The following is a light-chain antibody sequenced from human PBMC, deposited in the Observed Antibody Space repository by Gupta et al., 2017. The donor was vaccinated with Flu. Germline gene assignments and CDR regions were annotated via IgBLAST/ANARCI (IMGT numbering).Light chain of an antibody. V-gene: IGKV1-39*01. Sequence: DIQMTQSPSSLSASVGDRVTITCRASESITKYLSWYQQKPGKAPKLLIYAASSLESGVPSRFSGSGSGTDFTLIITRLQPEDFATYSCQQNSCTPPAFGQGTLLDIK. CDR3: QQNSCTPPA. CDR2: AAS. J-gene: IGKJ5*01. CDR1: ESITKY.